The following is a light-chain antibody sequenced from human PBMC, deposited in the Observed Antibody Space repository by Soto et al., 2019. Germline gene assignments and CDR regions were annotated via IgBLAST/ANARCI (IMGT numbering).Light chain of an antibody. CDR3: SSYAGSDNFV. Sequence: QSVPTQPPSASGSPGQSVTISCTGTSSDVGANNDYVSWYQQHPGKAPKLMIYEVSKRPPGVPDRFSGPKSGNTASLTVSGLQADDEADYYCSSYAGSDNFVFGTGTKLTVL. J-gene: IGLJ1*01. V-gene: IGLV2-8*01. CDR1: SSDVGANNDY. CDR2: EVS.